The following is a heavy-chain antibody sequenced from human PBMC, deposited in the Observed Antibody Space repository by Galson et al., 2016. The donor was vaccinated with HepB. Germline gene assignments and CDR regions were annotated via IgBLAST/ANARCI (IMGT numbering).Heavy chain of an antibody. CDR3: ARDVFFYYGMDV. D-gene: IGHD2-21*01. V-gene: IGHV1-46*01. CDR2: INPSAGTT. J-gene: IGHJ6*02. CDR1: GYTFTSYY. Sequence: SVKVSCKASGYTFTSYYIHWVRQAPGQGLEWMGIINPSAGTTSYAQKFQGRVTMTRDTSTSTVYMELSSLRSEDTAVYYCARDVFFYYGMDVWGQGTTVTVSS.